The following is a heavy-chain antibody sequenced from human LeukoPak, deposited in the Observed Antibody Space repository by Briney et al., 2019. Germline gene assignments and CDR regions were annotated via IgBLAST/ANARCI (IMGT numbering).Heavy chain of an antibody. V-gene: IGHV4-61*08. Sequence: SQTLSLTCTVSGGSISSGGYYWSWIRQPPGKGLEWIGYIYYSGSTNYNPSLKSRVTISVDTSKNQFSLKLSSVTAADTAVYYCARGSGSWYGKVWFDPWGQGTLVTVSS. CDR1: GGSISSGGYY. CDR2: IYYSGST. J-gene: IGHJ5*02. CDR3: ARGSGSWYGKVWFDP. D-gene: IGHD6-13*01.